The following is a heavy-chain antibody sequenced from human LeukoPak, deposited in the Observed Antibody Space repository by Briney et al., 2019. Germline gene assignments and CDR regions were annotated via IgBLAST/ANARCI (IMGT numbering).Heavy chain of an antibody. J-gene: IGHJ4*02. CDR3: ARFLNWVFDN. CDR1: GDSISSATHY. Sequence: PSQTLSLTCAVSGDSISSATHYCSWIRQPAGKGLEWIGRIYSSGSTNYNPSLKSRVSISVDTSKNQFSLKLSSVTAADTAVYYCARFLNWVFDNWGQGTPVTVSS. V-gene: IGHV4-61*02. D-gene: IGHD7-27*01. CDR2: IYSSGST.